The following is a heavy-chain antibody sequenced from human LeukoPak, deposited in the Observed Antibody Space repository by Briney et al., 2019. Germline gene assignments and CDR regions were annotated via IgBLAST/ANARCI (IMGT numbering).Heavy chain of an antibody. J-gene: IGHJ4*02. CDR2: INPNSGGT. CDR1: GYIFTKYG. CDR3: ARIRIQLWRPLDY. D-gene: IGHD5-18*01. Sequence: ASVKVSCKASGYIFTKYGIDWVRQAPGQGLEWMGWINPNSGGTNYAQKFQGRVTMTRDTSISTAYMELSRLRSDDTAVYYCARIRIQLWRPLDYWGQGTLVTVSS. V-gene: IGHV1-2*02.